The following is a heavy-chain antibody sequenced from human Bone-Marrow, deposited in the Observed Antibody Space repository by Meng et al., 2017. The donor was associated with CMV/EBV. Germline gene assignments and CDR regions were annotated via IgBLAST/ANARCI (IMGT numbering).Heavy chain of an antibody. CDR3: ARGRNVGELPIYYYYYGMGV. D-gene: IGHD1-26*01. CDR1: DGSISSYY. CDR2: IYYSGST. J-gene: IGHJ6*02. Sequence: SETLSLTCTVSDGSISSYYWSWIRQPPGKGLEWIGYIYYSGSTNYNPSLKSRVTISVDTSKNQFSLKLSSVTAADTAVYYCARGRNVGELPIYYYYYGMGVWGQGTTVTFSS. V-gene: IGHV4-59*01.